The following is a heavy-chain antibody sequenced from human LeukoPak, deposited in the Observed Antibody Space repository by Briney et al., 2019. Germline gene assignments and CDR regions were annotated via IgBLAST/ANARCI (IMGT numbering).Heavy chain of an antibody. V-gene: IGHV4-61*02. CDR1: GGSISSGSYY. Sequence: SETLSLTCTVSGGSISSGSYYWSWIRQPAGKGLEWIGRIYTSGSTNYNPSLKSRVTISVDTSKNQFSLKRSSVTAADTAVYYCARSGSVPTRWFDYWGQGTLVTVSS. CDR2: IYTSGST. J-gene: IGHJ4*02. D-gene: IGHD3-10*01. CDR3: ARSGSVPTRWFDY.